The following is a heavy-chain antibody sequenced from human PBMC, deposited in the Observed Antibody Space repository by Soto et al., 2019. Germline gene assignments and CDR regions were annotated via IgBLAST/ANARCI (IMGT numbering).Heavy chain of an antibody. J-gene: IGHJ4*02. CDR3: ARGEIAVAGTVY. D-gene: IGHD6-19*01. CDR2: IDPSDSYT. V-gene: IGHV5-10-1*01. Sequence: PGESLKISCTGSGYSFTSYWISWVRQMPGKGLEWMGRIDPSDSYTNYSPSFQGHVTISADKSISTAYLQWSSLKASDTAMYYCARGEIAVAGTVYWGQGTLVTVSS. CDR1: GYSFTSYW.